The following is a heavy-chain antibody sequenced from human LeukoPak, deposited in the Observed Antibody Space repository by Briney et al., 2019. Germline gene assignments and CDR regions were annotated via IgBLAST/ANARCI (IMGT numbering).Heavy chain of an antibody. Sequence: SETLSLTCAVSGASISSHYWSWIRQPPGKGLEWIGCISYSGSTNYNPSLKSRVTISLDTSKNQFSLKLSSVTAADTAVYYCARTIFTGYDDYWGQGTLVTVSS. CDR3: ARTIFTGYDDY. CDR1: GASISSHY. J-gene: IGHJ4*02. CDR2: ISYSGST. V-gene: IGHV4-59*11. D-gene: IGHD5-12*01.